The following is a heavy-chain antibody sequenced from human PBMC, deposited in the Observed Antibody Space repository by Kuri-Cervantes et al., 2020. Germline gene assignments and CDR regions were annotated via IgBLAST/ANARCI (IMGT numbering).Heavy chain of an antibody. V-gene: IGHV3-23*01. CDR1: GFTFSSYA. D-gene: IGHD4-17*01. Sequence: GGSLRLSCAASGFTFSSYAMSWVRQAPGKGLEWVSAISGSGGSTYYADSVKGRFTISRDNSKNTLYLQMNSLRAEDTAVYYCAKDHWTTANYHDAFDIWGQGTMVTVSS. CDR3: AKDHWTTANYHDAFDI. CDR2: ISGSGGST. J-gene: IGHJ3*02.